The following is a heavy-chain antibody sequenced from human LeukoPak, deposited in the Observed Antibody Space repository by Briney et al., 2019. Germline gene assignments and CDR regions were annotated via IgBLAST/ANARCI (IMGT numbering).Heavy chain of an antibody. V-gene: IGHV5-51*01. Sequence: AGESLKTSCKGSGYSFTSYWIGWVRQMPGKGLEWMGIIYPGDSDTRYSPSFQGQVTISAAKSISTAYLQWSSLKASDTAMYDCARSMYYYDSSGYYYFDYWGQGTLVTVSS. CDR1: GYSFTSYW. D-gene: IGHD3-22*01. J-gene: IGHJ4*02. CDR3: ARSMYYYDSSGYYYFDY. CDR2: IYPGDSDT.